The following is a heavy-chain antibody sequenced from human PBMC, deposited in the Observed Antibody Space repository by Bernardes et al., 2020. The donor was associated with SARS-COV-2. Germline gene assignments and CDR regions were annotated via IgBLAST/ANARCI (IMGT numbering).Heavy chain of an antibody. V-gene: IGHV2-5*01. Sequence: SGPTLVKPTQTLTLTCTFSGFSLSTSGVGVGWIRQPPGKALEWLALIYWNDDKRYSPSLKSRLTITKDTSKNQVVLTMTNMVPVDTATYYCAHSDCSSTSCLYYYYYMDVWGKGTTVTVSS. CDR2: IYWNDDK. CDR1: GFSLSTSGVG. CDR3: AHSDCSSTSCLYYYYYMDV. D-gene: IGHD2-2*01. J-gene: IGHJ6*03.